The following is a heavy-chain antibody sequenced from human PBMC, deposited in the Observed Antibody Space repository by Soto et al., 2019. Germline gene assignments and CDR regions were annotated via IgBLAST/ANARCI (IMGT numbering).Heavy chain of an antibody. V-gene: IGHV3-7*01. D-gene: IGHD3-3*01. CDR1: GFTFSSYW. CDR3: AREGLVDDFWSGHVSGMDV. CDR2: IKQDGSEK. J-gene: IGHJ6*02. Sequence: PGGSLRLSCAASGFTFSSYWMSWVRQAPGKGLEWVANIKQDGSEKYYVDSVKGRFTISRDNAKNSLYLQMNSLRAEDTAVYYCAREGLVDDFWSGHVSGMDVWGQGTTVTVSS.